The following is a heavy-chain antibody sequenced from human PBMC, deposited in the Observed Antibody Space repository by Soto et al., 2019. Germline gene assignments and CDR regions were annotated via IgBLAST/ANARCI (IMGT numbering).Heavy chain of an antibody. CDR3: VKVRGVFDYGSRSLDY. Sequence: GRHRINKKQGKGLEWVAHILFDGSQKFYTDSVKGRFTISRDNSKSTVFLQMNNLRPEDTALYFCVKVRGVFDYGSRSLDYWGQGTPVTVSS. CDR1: G. J-gene: IGHJ4*02. D-gene: IGHD3-10*01. CDR2: ILFDGSQK. V-gene: IGHV3-33*05.